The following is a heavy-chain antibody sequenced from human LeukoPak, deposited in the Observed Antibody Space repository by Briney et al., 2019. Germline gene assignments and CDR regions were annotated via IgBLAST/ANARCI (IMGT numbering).Heavy chain of an antibody. J-gene: IGHJ4*02. D-gene: IGHD6-13*01. V-gene: IGHV4-34*01. CDR2: INHSGST. CDR3: ARGRRIAAADSYYFDY. Sequence: PSETLSLTCAVYGGSFSGYYWSWIRQPPGKGLEWIGEINHSGSTNYNPSLKSRVTMSVDTSKNQFSLKLSSVTAADTAVYYCARGRRIAAADSYYFDYWGQGTLVTVSS. CDR1: GGSFSGYY.